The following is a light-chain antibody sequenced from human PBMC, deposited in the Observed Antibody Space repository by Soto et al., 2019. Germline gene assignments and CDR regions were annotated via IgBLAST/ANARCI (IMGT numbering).Light chain of an antibody. CDR3: AAWDDSLSGLWV. J-gene: IGLJ3*02. V-gene: IGLV1-47*02. CDR2: SNN. Sequence: QSVLTQPPSASGTPGQRVTISCSGSSSNIGSNYVYWYQQLPGTAPKLLIYSNNQRPSGVLDRFSGSKSGTSASLAISGLRSEDEADYYCAAWDDSLSGLWVFGGGTQLTVL. CDR1: SSNIGSNY.